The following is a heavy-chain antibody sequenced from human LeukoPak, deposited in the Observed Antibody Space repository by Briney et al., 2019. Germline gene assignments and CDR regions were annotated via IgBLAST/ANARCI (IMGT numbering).Heavy chain of an antibody. CDR1: GYSFTSYW. Sequence: GESLKISCKGSGYSFTSYWIGWVRQMPGKGLEWMGIIYPGDSDTRYSPSFQGQVTISADKSISTAYLQWSSLKASDTAMYYCARTAASAYSSSSSPPYYFDYWGQGTLVTVSS. CDR2: IYPGDSDT. D-gene: IGHD6-6*01. V-gene: IGHV5-51*01. J-gene: IGHJ4*02. CDR3: ARTAASAYSSSSSPPYYFDY.